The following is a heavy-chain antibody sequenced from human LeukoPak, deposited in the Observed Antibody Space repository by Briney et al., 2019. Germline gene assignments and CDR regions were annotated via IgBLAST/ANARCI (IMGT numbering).Heavy chain of an antibody. CDR1: GFTVSSNY. D-gene: IGHD3-22*01. CDR3: ARAFHYYDSSGYPGSNAFDI. CDR2: IYSGGST. J-gene: IGHJ3*02. Sequence: GGSLRLSCAASGFTVSSNYMSWVRQAPGKGLEWVSLIYSGGSTYYADSVKGRFTISRDNSKNTLYLQMNSLRAEDTAVYYCARAFHYYDSSGYPGSNAFDIWGQGTMVTVSS. V-gene: IGHV3-53*01.